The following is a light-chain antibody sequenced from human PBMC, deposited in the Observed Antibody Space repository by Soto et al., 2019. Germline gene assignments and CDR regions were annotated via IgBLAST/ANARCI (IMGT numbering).Light chain of an antibody. Sequence: VVMTQSPLSLPVTLGEPASVSCRSSQSLVDNDGYSYLGWFQQRPGQSPRRLIYKISNRDSGVPDRFSGSGSDTDFTLKISRVEPEDVAVYYCMQGTHWPYTFGQGTQLEIK. CDR1: QSLVDNDGYSY. J-gene: IGKJ2*01. V-gene: IGKV2-30*01. CDR2: KIS. CDR3: MQGTHWPYT.